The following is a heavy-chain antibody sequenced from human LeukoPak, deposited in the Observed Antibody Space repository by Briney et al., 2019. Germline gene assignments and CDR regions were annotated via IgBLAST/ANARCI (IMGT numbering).Heavy chain of an antibody. D-gene: IGHD3-3*01. Sequence: GGSLRLSCAASGFTFSDYYMSWIRQAPGKGLEWVSYISSSGSTIYYADSVKGRFTISRDNAKNSLYLQMNSLRAEDTAVYYCAKDRIFGVVIIPEAYFGYWGQGTLVTVSS. J-gene: IGHJ4*02. CDR1: GFTFSDYY. V-gene: IGHV3-11*04. CDR3: AKDRIFGVVIIPEAYFGY. CDR2: ISSSGSTI.